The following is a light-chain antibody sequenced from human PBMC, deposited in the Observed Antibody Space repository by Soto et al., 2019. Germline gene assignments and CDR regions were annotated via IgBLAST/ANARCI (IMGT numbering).Light chain of an antibody. V-gene: IGKV1-5*01. CDR3: QQYNSFSLT. CDR2: DAS. CDR1: QSISSW. J-gene: IGKJ4*01. Sequence: DIQMTQSPSTLSASVGDRVTITCRASQSISSWLAWYQQKPGKAPKLLIYDASSLESGVPSRFSGSGSETDFTLTISSLQPEDFAIYYCQQYNSFSLTFGGGTKVDIK.